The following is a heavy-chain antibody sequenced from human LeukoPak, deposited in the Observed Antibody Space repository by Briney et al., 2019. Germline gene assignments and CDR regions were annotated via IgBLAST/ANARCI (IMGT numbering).Heavy chain of an antibody. CDR3: ARVRHYGGNRLFDY. D-gene: IGHD4-23*01. CDR1: GYTFTGYY. CDR2: INPNSGGT. Sequence: ASVKVSCKASGYTFTGYYMHWVRQAPGQGLEWMGWINPNSGGTNYAQKFQGWVTMTRDTSISTAYMELSRLRSEDTAVYYCARVRHYGGNRLFDYWGQGTLVTVSS. J-gene: IGHJ4*02. V-gene: IGHV1-2*04.